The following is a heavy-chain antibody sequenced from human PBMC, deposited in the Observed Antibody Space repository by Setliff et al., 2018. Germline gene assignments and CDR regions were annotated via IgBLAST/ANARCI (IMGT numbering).Heavy chain of an antibody. CDR1: GFTFSSYW. D-gene: IGHD3-10*01. CDR3: AKNGFGVVALGVNNWFDP. Sequence: LRLSCAASGFTFSSYWMSWVRQAPGKGLEWVANIKQDGSEKYYVDSVKGRFTISRDNAKNSLYLQMNSLRAEDTAVYYCAKNGFGVVALGVNNWFDPWGQGTLVTVSS. J-gene: IGHJ5*02. CDR2: IKQDGSEK. V-gene: IGHV3-7*03.